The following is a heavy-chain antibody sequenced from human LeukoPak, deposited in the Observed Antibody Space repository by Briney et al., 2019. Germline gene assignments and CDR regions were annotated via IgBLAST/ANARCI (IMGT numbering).Heavy chain of an antibody. CDR1: GFTFDDYG. V-gene: IGHV3-20*04. J-gene: IGHJ4*02. CDR2: INWNGGKT. D-gene: IGHD6-19*01. Sequence: GGSLRLSCAASGFTFDDYGMSWVRQAPGKGLEWVSGINWNGGKTGYADSVKGRFTISRDNSKNTLYLQMNSLRAEDTAVYYCAKLRGAVAVPFDYWGQGTLVTVSS. CDR3: AKLRGAVAVPFDY.